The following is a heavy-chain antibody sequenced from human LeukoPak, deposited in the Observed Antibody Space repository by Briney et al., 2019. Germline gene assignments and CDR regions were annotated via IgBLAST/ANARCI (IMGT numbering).Heavy chain of an antibody. V-gene: IGHV4-4*09. CDR1: GGSISSYY. Sequence: SETLSLTCTVSGGSISSYYWSWIRQPPGKGLEWIGYIYTSGSTNYNPSLKSRVTISVDTSKNQFSLKLSFVTAADTAVYYCAVPTTGDAFDIWGQGTMVTVSS. CDR2: IYTSGST. J-gene: IGHJ3*02. CDR3: AVPTTGDAFDI. D-gene: IGHD1-26*01.